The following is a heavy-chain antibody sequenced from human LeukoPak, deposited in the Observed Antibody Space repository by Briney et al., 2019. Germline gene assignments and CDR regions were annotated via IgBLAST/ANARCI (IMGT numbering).Heavy chain of an antibody. V-gene: IGHV3-23*01. D-gene: IGHD1-26*01. CDR2: ISGSGGST. Sequence: GGSLRLSCAASGFTFSSYAMSWVRQAPGKGLEWVPAISGSGGSTYYADSVKGRFTISRNNSKNTLYLQTNSLRADDTAVYYCAKDVVGAINYFDYWGQGTLVTVSS. CDR1: GFTFSSYA. CDR3: AKDVVGAINYFDY. J-gene: IGHJ4*02.